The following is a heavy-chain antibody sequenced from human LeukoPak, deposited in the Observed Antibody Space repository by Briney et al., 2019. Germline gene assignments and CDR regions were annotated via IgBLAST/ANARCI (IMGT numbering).Heavy chain of an antibody. V-gene: IGHV3-15*01. CDR1: GFTFSNAW. Sequence: GGSLGLSCAASGFTFSNAWMSWVRQAPGKGLEWVGCIKSKTDGGTTDYAAPVKGRFTISRDDSKNTLYLQMNSLKTEDTAVYYCTTGLETIDYWGQGTLVTVSS. J-gene: IGHJ4*02. CDR3: TTGLETIDY. D-gene: IGHD3-9*01. CDR2: IKSKTDGGTT.